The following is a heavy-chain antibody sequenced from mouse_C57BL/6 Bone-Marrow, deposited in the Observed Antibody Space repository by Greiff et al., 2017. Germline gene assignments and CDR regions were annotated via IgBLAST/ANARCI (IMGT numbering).Heavy chain of an antibody. CDR1: GYTFTDYY. J-gene: IGHJ2*01. CDR3: ARWRIYDGYYG. D-gene: IGHD2-3*01. V-gene: IGHV1-26*01. CDR2: INPNNGGT. Sequence: EVQLQQSGPELVKPGASVKISCKASGYTFTDYYMNWVKQSHGKSLEWIGDINPNNGGTSYNQKFKGKATLTVDKSSSTAYMELRSLTSEDSAVYYCARWRIYDGYYGWGQGTTLTVSS.